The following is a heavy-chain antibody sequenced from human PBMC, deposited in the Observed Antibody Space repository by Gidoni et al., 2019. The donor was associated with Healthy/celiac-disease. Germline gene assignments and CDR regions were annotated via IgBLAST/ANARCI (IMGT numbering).Heavy chain of an antibody. CDR1: GFPFSIYS. J-gene: IGHJ3*02. CDR2: ISRSSSTI. CDR3: ARGGDSVVVVAALDAFDI. Sequence: EVQLVESGGGLVPPGGSLSLSCAASGFPFSIYSMNWVRQAPGKGLEWVSYISRSSSTIYNADSVKGRFTIYRDNAKNSLYLQMNSLRAEDTAVYYCARGGDSVVVVAALDAFDIWGQGTMVTVSS. V-gene: IGHV3-48*01. D-gene: IGHD2-15*01.